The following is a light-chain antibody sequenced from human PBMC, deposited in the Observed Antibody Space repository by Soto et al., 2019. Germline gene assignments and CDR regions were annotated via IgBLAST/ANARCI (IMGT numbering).Light chain of an antibody. J-gene: IGKJ4*01. CDR2: AAS. V-gene: IGKV1-9*01. Sequence: IQLTQSPSSLSASVGDRVTITCRASQGISSYLAWYQQKPGKAPKLLIYAASTLQSGVPSRFSGSGPGTDCTLTISSLQPEDLATYYCQQLNSYPTSTFGGGTKVEIK. CDR3: QQLNSYPTST. CDR1: QGISSY.